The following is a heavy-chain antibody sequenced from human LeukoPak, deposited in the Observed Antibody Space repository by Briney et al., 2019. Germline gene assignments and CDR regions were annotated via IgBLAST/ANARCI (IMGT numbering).Heavy chain of an antibody. CDR1: GGSISSYY. J-gene: IGHJ4*02. V-gene: IGHV4-59*01. CDR2: IYYSGST. Sequence: SETLSLTCTVSGGSISSYYWSWVRQPPGKGLEWIGYIYYSGSTNYNPSLKSRVTISVDTSKNQFSLKLSSVTAADTAVYYCARVGRYNWNGFDYWGQGTLVTVSS. CDR3: ARVGRYNWNGFDY. D-gene: IGHD1-20*01.